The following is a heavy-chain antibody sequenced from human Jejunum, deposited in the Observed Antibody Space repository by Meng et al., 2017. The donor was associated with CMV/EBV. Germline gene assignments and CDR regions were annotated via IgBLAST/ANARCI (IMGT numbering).Heavy chain of an antibody. CDR2: ILYDGSYK. V-gene: IGHV3-30*02. CDR1: VFTFRSYG. Sequence: SVFTFRSYGMHWVRQAPGKGLEWVAFILYDGSYKYYADSVKGRFTISRDSSKNTLYLQMNSLRAEDTAVYYCAKEGYSTSWYPDHWGQGTLVTVSS. J-gene: IGHJ4*02. D-gene: IGHD6-13*01. CDR3: AKEGYSTSWYPDH.